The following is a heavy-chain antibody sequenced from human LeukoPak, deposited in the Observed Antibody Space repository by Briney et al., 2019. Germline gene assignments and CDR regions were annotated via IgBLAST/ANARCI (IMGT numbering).Heavy chain of an antibody. Sequence: GGSLRLFCAASGFTFSSYNMNWVRQAPGKGLEWVSSISGSGSGVSTYYADSVKGRFTISRDNSKNTLYLQMNSLRAEDTAVYYCAKSGYNRFDYWGQGTLVTVSS. CDR3: AKSGYNRFDY. J-gene: IGHJ4*02. CDR2: ISGSGSGVST. V-gene: IGHV3-23*01. CDR1: GFTFSSYN. D-gene: IGHD5-24*01.